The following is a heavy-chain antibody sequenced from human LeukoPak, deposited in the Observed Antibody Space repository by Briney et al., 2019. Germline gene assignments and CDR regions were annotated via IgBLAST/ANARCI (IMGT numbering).Heavy chain of an antibody. J-gene: IGHJ4*02. V-gene: IGHV3-53*01. D-gene: IGHD3-10*01. CDR1: GFTVSSYY. CDR3: AKDAVRGGRYYFDY. CDR2: IYTGGGR. Sequence: PGGSLRLSCAASGFTVSSYYMNWVRQAPGKELEWVSVIYTGGGRYYADSVKGRFTISRDNSKNTLYLQMNSLRAEDTAVYYCAKDAVRGGRYYFDYWGQGTLVTVSS.